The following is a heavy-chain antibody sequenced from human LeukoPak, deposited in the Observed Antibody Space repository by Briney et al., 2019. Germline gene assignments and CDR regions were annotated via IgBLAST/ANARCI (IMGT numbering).Heavy chain of an antibody. CDR2: IYSSGST. D-gene: IGHD3-10*01. J-gene: IGHJ5*02. CDR3: ATSSGLTYWFDP. V-gene: IGHV4-39*01. Sequence: SETLSLTCTVSGGSISSSSYYWGWIRQPPGKGLEWIGSIYSSGSTYYNPSLKSRVTISVDTSKNQFSLKLSSVTAADTAVYYCATSSGLTYWFDPWGQGTLVTVSS. CDR1: GGSISSSSYY.